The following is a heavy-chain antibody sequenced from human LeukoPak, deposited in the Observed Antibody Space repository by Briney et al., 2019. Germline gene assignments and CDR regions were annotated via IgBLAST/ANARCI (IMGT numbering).Heavy chain of an antibody. CDR2: IYYSGST. J-gene: IGHJ6*02. CDR3: ARGEIVVVTAIRYYYYGMDV. V-gene: IGHV4-59*08. Sequence: PSETLSLTCTVSGGSLRNYYWSWIRQPPGKGLEWIGYIYYSGSTNYNPSLKSRVTISVDTSKNQFSLKLSSVTAADTAVYYCARGEIVVVTAIRYYYYGMDVWGQGTTVTVSS. CDR1: GGSLRNYY. D-gene: IGHD2-21*02.